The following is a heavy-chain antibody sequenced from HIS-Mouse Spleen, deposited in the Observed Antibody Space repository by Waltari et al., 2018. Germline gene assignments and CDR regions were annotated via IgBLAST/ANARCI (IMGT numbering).Heavy chain of an antibody. Sequence: QVQLQQWGAGLLKPSETLSLTCAVYGGSFSGYYWSWIRQPPGKGLEWIGEINHSGSTIYNPSLKSRVTISVDTSKNQFSLKLSSVTAADTAVYYCARSKGYCSSTSCYYFDYWGQGTLVTVSS. CDR2: INHSGST. J-gene: IGHJ4*02. CDR3: ARSKGYCSSTSCYYFDY. V-gene: IGHV4-34*01. D-gene: IGHD2-2*01. CDR1: GGSFSGYY.